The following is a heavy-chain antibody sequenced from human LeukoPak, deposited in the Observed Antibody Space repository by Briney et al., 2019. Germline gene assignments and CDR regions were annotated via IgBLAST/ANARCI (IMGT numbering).Heavy chain of an antibody. D-gene: IGHD2-15*01. CDR1: GYTFTGYY. CDR3: ARDLLVGAESSFDY. Sequence: EASVKVSCKASGYTFTGYYMHWVRQAPGQGLEWMGRINPNSGGTNYAQKFQGRVTMTRDTSISTAYMELSRLRSDDTAVYYCARDLLVGAESSFDYWGQGTLVTVSS. J-gene: IGHJ4*02. CDR2: INPNSGGT. V-gene: IGHV1-2*06.